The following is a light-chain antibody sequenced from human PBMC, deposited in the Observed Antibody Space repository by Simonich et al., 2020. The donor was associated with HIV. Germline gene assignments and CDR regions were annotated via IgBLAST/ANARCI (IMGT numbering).Light chain of an antibody. CDR2: GAS. CDR3: QQYNNWPRT. J-gene: IGKJ1*01. CDR1: QSVGSN. V-gene: IGKV3-15*01. Sequence: EIVMTQSPATLSVSPGERATLSRRASQSVGSNLTWYQQKPGQAPRLHIYGASTRATEIPARFSASGSWTEFTLTISSMQSEDFAVYYCQQYNNWPRTFGQGTKVEIK.